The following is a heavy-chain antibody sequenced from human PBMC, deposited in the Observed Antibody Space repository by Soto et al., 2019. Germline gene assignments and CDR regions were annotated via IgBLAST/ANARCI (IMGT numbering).Heavy chain of an antibody. CDR3: ARVFGPSEYSYGHNFDY. J-gene: IGHJ4*01. V-gene: IGHV4-34*01. CDR1: GGSFSGYY. CDR2: INHSGST. Sequence: SETLSLTCAVYGGSFSGYYWSWIRQPPGKGLEWIGEINHSGSTNYNPSLKSRVTISVDTSKNQFSLKLSLVTAADTAVYYCARVFGPSEYSYGHNFDYWGQGILVTVSS. D-gene: IGHD5-18*01.